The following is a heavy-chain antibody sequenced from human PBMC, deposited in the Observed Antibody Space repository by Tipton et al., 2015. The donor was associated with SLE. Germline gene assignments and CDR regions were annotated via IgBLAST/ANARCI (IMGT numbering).Heavy chain of an antibody. CDR2: NYYNGGP. D-gene: IGHD4/OR15-4a*01. V-gene: IGHV4-59*02. CDR1: GGSVTSHF. J-gene: IGHJ5*02. Sequence: TLSLTCTVSGGSVTSHFWAWVRQPPGQRLEWIGYNYYNGGPKYNPSLKSRVTISIDSSKNQFSLNLKSVTTADTAVYYCVREDQVLAPWGQGLLVTVSS. CDR3: VREDQVLAP.